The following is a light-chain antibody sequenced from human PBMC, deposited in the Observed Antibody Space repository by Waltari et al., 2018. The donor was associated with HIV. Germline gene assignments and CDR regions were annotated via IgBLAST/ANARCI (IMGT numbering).Light chain of an antibody. Sequence: AIQMTQSPSSLSVSVGDRVTITCRASQGIGNDLGWYQQKSGRAPKVLIYAASTLQSGVPSRFSGSRSGTDFTLTISSLQPEDSATYYCLQDGSFPLTFGPGTKVDV. CDR3: LQDGSFPLT. J-gene: IGKJ3*01. CDR2: AAS. V-gene: IGKV1-6*01. CDR1: QGIGND.